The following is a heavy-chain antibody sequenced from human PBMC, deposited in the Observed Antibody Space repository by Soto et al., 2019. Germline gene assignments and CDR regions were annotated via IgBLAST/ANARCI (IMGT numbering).Heavy chain of an antibody. V-gene: IGHV1-69*08. D-gene: IGHD6-6*01. CDR2: IIPILGIA. CDR1: GGTFSSYT. Sequence: QVQLVQSGAEVKKPGSSVKVSCKASGGTFSSYTISWVRQAPGQGLEWMGRIIPILGIANYAQKFQGRVTITPDKSTSTAYMELRSLRSEDTAVYYCARDQGQLVRDYYYYMDVWGKGTTVTVSS. J-gene: IGHJ6*03. CDR3: ARDQGQLVRDYYYYMDV.